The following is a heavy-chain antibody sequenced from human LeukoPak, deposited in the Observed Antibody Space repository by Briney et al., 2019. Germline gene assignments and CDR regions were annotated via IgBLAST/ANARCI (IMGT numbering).Heavy chain of an antibody. Sequence: SETLSLTCTVSGGSISSSSYYWGWIRQPPGKGLEWIGSIYYSGSTYYNPSLKSRVTISVDTSKNQFSLKLSSVTAADTAVYYCARAVRESVDSWGQGTLVTVSS. CDR3: ARAVRESVDS. CDR2: IYYSGST. V-gene: IGHV4-39*07. J-gene: IGHJ5*01. CDR1: GGSISSSSYY. D-gene: IGHD3-10*01.